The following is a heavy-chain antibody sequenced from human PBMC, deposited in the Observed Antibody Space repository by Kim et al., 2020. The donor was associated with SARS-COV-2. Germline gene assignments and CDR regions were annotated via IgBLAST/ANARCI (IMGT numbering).Heavy chain of an antibody. CDR2: ISDSGITI. CDR3: TRDRVRSTVVTDFDY. V-gene: IGHV3-11*01. CDR1: GFTFGNYY. Sequence: GGSLRLSCAASGFTFGNYYMSWIRQAPGKGLEWVSYISDSGITIYYADSVKGRFTISRDNAKNSLFLQMNSLRAEDTAVYYCTRDRVRSTVVTDFDYWGQGTLVTVSS. J-gene: IGHJ4*02. D-gene: IGHD2-15*01.